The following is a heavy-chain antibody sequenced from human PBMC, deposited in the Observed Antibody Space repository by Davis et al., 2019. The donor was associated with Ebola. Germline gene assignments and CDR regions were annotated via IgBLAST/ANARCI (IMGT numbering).Heavy chain of an antibody. CDR1: GGTFSSYA. D-gene: IGHD3-9*01. CDR3: ARGEIYDILTGYYLFDY. V-gene: IGHV1-69*06. J-gene: IGHJ4*02. CDR2: IISIFGTA. Sequence: SVKVSCKASGGTFSSYAISWVRQAPGQGLEWMGGIISIFGTANYAQKFQGRVTITADKSTSTAYMELSSLRSEDTAVYYCARGEIYDILTGYYLFDYWGQGTLVTVSS.